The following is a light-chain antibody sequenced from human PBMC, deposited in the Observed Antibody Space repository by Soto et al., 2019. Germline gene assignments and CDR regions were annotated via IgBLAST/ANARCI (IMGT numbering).Light chain of an antibody. CDR3: QKYSSALWT. CDR1: QDIGNY. Sequence: DIQMTQSPSSLSASVGDRVTITCRATQDIGNYLTWYQQKPGKVPVLLIYAASALQPGVPSRFSGSGSGTDFTLTISSLQPEDVGIYYCQKYSSALWTFGQGTKVEIQ. V-gene: IGKV1-27*01. J-gene: IGKJ1*01. CDR2: AAS.